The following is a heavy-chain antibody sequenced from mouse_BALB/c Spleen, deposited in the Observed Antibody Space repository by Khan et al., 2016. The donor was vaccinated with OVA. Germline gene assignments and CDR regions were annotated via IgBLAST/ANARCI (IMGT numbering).Heavy chain of an antibody. D-gene: IGHD2-14*01. Sequence: EVQLQESGPSLVKPSQTLSLTCSVTGDSITSGYWSWIRKFPGNKLEYMGYMIYSGNTYYNPSLKRRISITRHTSKNQYYLQLNSVTTEATATYYCARSTYRYAFAYWGQGTLVTVSA. CDR3: ARSTYRYAFAY. CDR2: MIYSGNT. CDR1: GDSITSGY. V-gene: IGHV3-8*02. J-gene: IGHJ3*01.